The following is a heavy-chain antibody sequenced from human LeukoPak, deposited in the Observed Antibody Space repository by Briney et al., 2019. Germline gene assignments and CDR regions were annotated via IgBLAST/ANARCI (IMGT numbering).Heavy chain of an antibody. CDR3: ARGRTNYDMLTGSASNWFDP. D-gene: IGHD3-9*01. J-gene: IGHJ5*02. CDR2: INHGGST. Sequence: SETLSLTCAVYGGSFSGYYWSWIRQPPGKGLEWIGEINHGGSTNYNPSLKSRVTISVDTSKNQFSLKLSSVTAADTAVYYCARGRTNYDMLTGSASNWFDPWGQGTLVTVSS. CDR1: GGSFSGYY. V-gene: IGHV4-34*01.